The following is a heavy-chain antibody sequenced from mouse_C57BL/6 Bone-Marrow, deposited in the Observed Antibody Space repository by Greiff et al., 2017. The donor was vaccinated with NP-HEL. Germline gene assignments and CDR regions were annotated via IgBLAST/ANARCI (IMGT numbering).Heavy chain of an antibody. J-gene: IGHJ4*01. CDR3: ASVTGTYYYAMDY. CDR1: GYTFTSYW. V-gene: IGHV1-64*01. D-gene: IGHD4-1*01. Sequence: QVQLQQPGAELVKPGASVKLSCKASGYTFTSYWMHWVKQRPGQGLEWIGMIHPNSGSTNYNEKFKSKATLTVDKSSSTAYMQLSSLTSEDSAVYYCASVTGTYYYAMDYWGQGTSVTVSS. CDR2: IHPNSGST.